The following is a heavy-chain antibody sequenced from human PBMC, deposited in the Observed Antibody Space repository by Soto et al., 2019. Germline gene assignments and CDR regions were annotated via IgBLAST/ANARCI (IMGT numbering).Heavy chain of an antibody. D-gene: IGHD3-22*01. CDR2: ISGSGGST. CDR1: GFTFSSYA. V-gene: IGHV3-23*01. J-gene: IGHJ4*02. CDR3: AKDVYDSSGYYYSTHNFDY. Sequence: GGSLRLSCAASGFTFSSYAMSWVRQAPGKGLEWVSAISGSGGSTYYADSVKGRFTISRDNSKNTLYLQMNSLRAEDTAVYYCAKDVYDSSGYYYSTHNFDYWGQGTLVTVSS.